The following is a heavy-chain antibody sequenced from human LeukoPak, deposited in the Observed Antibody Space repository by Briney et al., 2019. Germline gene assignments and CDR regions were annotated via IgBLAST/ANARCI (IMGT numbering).Heavy chain of an antibody. J-gene: IGHJ4*02. D-gene: IGHD3-9*01. V-gene: IGHV3-11*01. CDR1: GFTFSDYY. Sequence: GGSLRLSCAASGFTFSDYYMSWIRQAPGKGLEWVSYISSSGSTIYYADSVKGRFTISRDNAKNSLYLQMNSLRAEDTAVYYCATVDGIRYFVPGGGYFDYWGQGTLVTVSS. CDR3: ATVDGIRYFVPGGGYFDY. CDR2: ISSSGSTI.